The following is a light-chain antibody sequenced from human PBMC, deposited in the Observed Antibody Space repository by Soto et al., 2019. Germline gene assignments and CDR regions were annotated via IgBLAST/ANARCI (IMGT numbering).Light chain of an antibody. CDR2: GAS. Sequence: EIVLTQSPGTLSLSPGEGATLSCRASQSVRSSFLAWYQQKPGQAPSLLIYGASSRATGIPDRFSGGGSGTDFTFTSSRLEPEDLAVYYCQQYGRSPTFGGGTKVEIK. J-gene: IGKJ4*01. CDR1: QSVRSSF. V-gene: IGKV3-20*01. CDR3: QQYGRSPT.